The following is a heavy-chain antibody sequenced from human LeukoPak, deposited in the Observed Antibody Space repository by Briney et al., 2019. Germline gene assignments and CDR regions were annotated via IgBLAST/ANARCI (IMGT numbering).Heavy chain of an antibody. CDR2: INHSGST. J-gene: IGHJ5*02. D-gene: IGHD3-10*01. V-gene: IGHV4-34*01. CDR3: ASCYYGSGSNHNWFDP. CDR1: GGSFSGYY. Sequence: PSETLSLTCAVYGGSFSGYYWSWIRQPPGKGLEWIGEINHSGSTNYNPSLKSRVTISVDTSKNQFSLKLSSVTAADTAVYYCASCYYGSGSNHNWFDPWGQGTLATVSS.